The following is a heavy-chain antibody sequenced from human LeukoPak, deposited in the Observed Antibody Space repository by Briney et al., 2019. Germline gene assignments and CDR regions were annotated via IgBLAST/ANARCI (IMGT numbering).Heavy chain of an antibody. CDR2: ISSSSSYI. V-gene: IGHV3-21*01. Sequence: GGSLRLSCAASGFTFSSYEMNWVRQAPGKGLEWVSSISSSSSYIYYADSVKGRFTISRDNAKNSLYLQMNSLRAEDTAVYYCARLQRVVPAAKVIAIPYYFDYWGQGTLVTVSS. D-gene: IGHD2-2*01. CDR3: ARLQRVVPAAKVIAIPYYFDY. J-gene: IGHJ4*02. CDR1: GFTFSSYE.